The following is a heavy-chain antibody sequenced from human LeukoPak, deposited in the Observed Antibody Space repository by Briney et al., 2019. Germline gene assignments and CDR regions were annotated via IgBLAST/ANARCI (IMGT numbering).Heavy chain of an antibody. CDR1: GYTFPSYD. CDR3: ARDGGKSASAFDH. J-gene: IGHJ4*02. D-gene: IGHD4-23*01. Sequence: GASVKVSCKASGYTFPSYDINWVGQAPGQGLDGMGWMNANSGNQGYAQKFQGRVTMTRITFIRAAYMELSSLRSEDPAVYYCARDGGKSASAFDHWGQGTLVTVSS. CDR2: MNANSGNQ. V-gene: IGHV1-8*01.